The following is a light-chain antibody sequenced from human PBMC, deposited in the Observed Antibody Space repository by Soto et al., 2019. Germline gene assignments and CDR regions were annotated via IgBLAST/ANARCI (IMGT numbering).Light chain of an antibody. CDR2: GIS. Sequence: EMVMTQSPGTLSVSPGERATLSCRASQTVGRDYLAWYQHKPGQAPRLLIYGISNRATGIPDRFSGSGSGTEFKLTISSVQPEDVASYYCQQYTNWPITFGQGTRLELK. CDR1: QTVGRDY. CDR3: QQYTNWPIT. V-gene: IGKV3D-15*01. J-gene: IGKJ5*01.